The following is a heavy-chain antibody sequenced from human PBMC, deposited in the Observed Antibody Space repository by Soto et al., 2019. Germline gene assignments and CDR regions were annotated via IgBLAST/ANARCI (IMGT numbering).Heavy chain of an antibody. Sequence: QVQLQESGPGLVKPSETLSLTCTVSGGSISSDSWSWIRQSPGKALEWIGYSYYNGVTKYNPSLRSRVTISVDKTQNQFSLRLTSVTAAATAVYYCARRSRSSSGWYFLDYGGQGTLVTVSS. CDR2: SYYNGVT. CDR3: ARRSRSSSGWYFLDY. CDR1: GGSISSDS. V-gene: IGHV4-59*01. D-gene: IGHD6-19*01. J-gene: IGHJ4*02.